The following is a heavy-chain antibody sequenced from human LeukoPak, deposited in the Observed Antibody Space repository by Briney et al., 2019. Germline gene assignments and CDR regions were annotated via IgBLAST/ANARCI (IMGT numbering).Heavy chain of an antibody. CDR2: ISYDGSNK. V-gene: IGHV3-30-3*01. CDR3: ARDISGYGDYAIFDY. D-gene: IGHD4-17*01. J-gene: IGHJ4*02. Sequence: GRSLRLSCAASGFTFSSYAMHWVRQAPGKGLEWVAVISYDGSNKYYADSVKGRFTISRDNSKNTLYLQMNSLRAEDTAVYYCARDISGYGDYAIFDYWGQGTLVTVSS. CDR1: GFTFSSYA.